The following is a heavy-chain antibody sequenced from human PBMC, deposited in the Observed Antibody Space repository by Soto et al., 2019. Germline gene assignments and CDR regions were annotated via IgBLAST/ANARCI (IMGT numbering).Heavy chain of an antibody. CDR1: GFTFSSYG. J-gene: IGHJ4*02. CDR2: ISYDGSNK. D-gene: IGHD5-12*01. Sequence: PVGSLRLSCAASGFTFSSYGMHWVRQAPGKGLEWVAVISYDGSNKYYADSVKGRFTISRGNSKNTLYLQMNSLRAEDTAVYYCAKEYRGRIDYWGQGTLVTVSS. V-gene: IGHV3-30*18. CDR3: AKEYRGRIDY.